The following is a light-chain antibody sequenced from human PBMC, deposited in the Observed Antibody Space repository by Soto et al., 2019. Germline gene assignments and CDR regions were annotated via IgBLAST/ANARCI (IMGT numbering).Light chain of an antibody. CDR2: DAS. CDR1: QSISSW. CDR3: QQSYSTPYT. V-gene: IGKV1-5*01. Sequence: DIQMTQSPSTLCASVGDRVTITCRASQSISSWLAWYQQKPWNAPKLLIYDASSLESGVPSRFSGSGSGTDFTLTISSLQPEDFATYYCQQSYSTPYTFGQGTKVDIK. J-gene: IGKJ2*01.